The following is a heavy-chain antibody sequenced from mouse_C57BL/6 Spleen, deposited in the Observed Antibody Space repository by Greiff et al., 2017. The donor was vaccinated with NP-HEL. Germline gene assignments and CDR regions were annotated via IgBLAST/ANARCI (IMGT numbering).Heavy chain of an antibody. J-gene: IGHJ1*03. CDR1: GYTFTDYE. D-gene: IGHD1-1*01. Sequence: VQLQQSGAELVRPGASVTLSCEASGYTFTDYEMHWVKQTPVHGLEWIGAIDPETGGTAYNQKFKGKAILTADKSSSTAYMELRSLTSEDSAVYYCTRGGYYGSSYWYFDVWGTGTTVTVSS. CDR3: TRGGYYGSSYWYFDV. CDR2: IDPETGGT. V-gene: IGHV1-15*01.